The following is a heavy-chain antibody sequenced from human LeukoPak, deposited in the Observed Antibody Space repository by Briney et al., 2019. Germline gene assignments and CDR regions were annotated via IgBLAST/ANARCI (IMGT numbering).Heavy chain of an antibody. CDR2: IYSGGST. CDR1: GFTVSSNY. J-gene: IGHJ4*02. Sequence: PGGSLRLSCAASGFTVSSNYMSWVRQAPGKGLEWVSVIYSGGSTYYADSVKGRFTISRDNSKNTLYLQMNSLRAEDTAVYYCARERWGDVYNSQYFDYWGQGTLVTVSS. CDR3: ARERWGDVYNSQYFDY. V-gene: IGHV3-53*01. D-gene: IGHD5-24*01.